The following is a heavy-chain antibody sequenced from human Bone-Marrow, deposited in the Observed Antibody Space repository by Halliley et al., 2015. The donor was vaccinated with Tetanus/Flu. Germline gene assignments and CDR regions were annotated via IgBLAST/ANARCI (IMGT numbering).Heavy chain of an antibody. J-gene: IGHJ4*02. Sequence: LSLTCAASGFTFSSYEMNWVRQAPGKGLEWVSYISFSSNIIYYADSVKGRFTVSRDNAKNSLYLQMNSLRAEDTAVYYCTRLRGTSVTTMGWGQGTLVTVSS. CDR1: GFTFSSYE. CDR3: TRLRGTSVTTMG. CDR2: ISFSSNII. D-gene: IGHD4-17*01. V-gene: IGHV3-48*03.